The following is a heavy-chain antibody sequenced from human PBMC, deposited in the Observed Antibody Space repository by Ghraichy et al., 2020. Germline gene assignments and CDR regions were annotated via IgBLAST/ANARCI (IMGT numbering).Heavy chain of an antibody. Sequence: LSLTCAASGFIFSSYGVSWVRQAPGKGLEWVSAIGGSGGDTYYADSVKGRFTISRDNSKNTLYRQMNSLRAEDTAVYYCAKQTTVVRGVISPFDIWGQGTMVTVSA. J-gene: IGHJ3*02. CDR2: IGGSGGDT. D-gene: IGHD3-10*01. CDR3: AKQTTVVRGVISPFDI. V-gene: IGHV3-23*01. CDR1: GFIFSSYG.